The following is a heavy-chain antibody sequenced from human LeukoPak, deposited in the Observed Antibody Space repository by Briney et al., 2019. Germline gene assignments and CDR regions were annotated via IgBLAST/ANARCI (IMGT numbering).Heavy chain of an antibody. J-gene: IGHJ3*02. CDR3: AKDLNEIAAAREVDAFDI. CDR1: GFTFSSYA. D-gene: IGHD6-13*01. V-gene: IGHV3-30-3*01. Sequence: GSLRLSCAASGFTFSSYAMHWVRQAPGKGLEWVAVISYDGSNKYYADSVKGRFTISRDNSKNTLYLQMNSLRAEDTALYYCAKDLNEIAAAREVDAFDIWGQGTMVTVSS. CDR2: ISYDGSNK.